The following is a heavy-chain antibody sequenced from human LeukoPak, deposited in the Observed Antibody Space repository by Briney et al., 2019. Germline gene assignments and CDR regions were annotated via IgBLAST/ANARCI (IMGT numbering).Heavy chain of an antibody. CDR2: IDSDGYST. V-gene: IGHV3-74*01. J-gene: IGHJ4*02. Sequence: GGSLRLSCAASRFTFNTYWMHWVRQAPGKGLVWVSRIDSDGYSTAYADSVKGRFTISRDNAKNSLYLQMNSLRAEDTAVYYCARASYSSFDYWGQGTLVTVSS. CDR1: RFTFNTYW. CDR3: ARASYSSFDY. D-gene: IGHD1-26*01.